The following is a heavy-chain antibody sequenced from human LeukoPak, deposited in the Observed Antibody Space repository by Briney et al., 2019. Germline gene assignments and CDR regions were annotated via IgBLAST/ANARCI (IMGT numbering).Heavy chain of an antibody. D-gene: IGHD1-26*01. Sequence: GGSLRLSCAASGLTFSSYLMSWVRQAPGKGLEWVANIKQDGSEKCYVDSVKGRFTISRDNAKNSLYLQMNSLRAEDTAVYYCARAVGVGATMGPRHYFDYWGQGTLVTVSS. CDR2: IKQDGSEK. V-gene: IGHV3-7*01. CDR1: GLTFSSYL. J-gene: IGHJ4*02. CDR3: ARAVGVGATMGPRHYFDY.